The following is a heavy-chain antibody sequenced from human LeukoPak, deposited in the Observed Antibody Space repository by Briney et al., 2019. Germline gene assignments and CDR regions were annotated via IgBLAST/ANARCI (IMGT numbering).Heavy chain of an antibody. CDR2: ISSNSSYI. CDR1: GFTFSSYS. V-gene: IGHV3-21*01. Sequence: PGRSLRLSCAASGFTFSSYSMNWVRQAPGKGLEWVSSISSNSSYIYYADSVKGRFTISRDNAKNSLYLQMNSLRAEDTAVYYCARGGGSLDFEYWGQGTLVTVSS. D-gene: IGHD1-26*01. CDR3: ARGGGSLDFEY. J-gene: IGHJ4*02.